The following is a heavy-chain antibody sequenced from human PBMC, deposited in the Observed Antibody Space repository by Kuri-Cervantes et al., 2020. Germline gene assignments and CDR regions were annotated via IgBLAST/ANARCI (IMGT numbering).Heavy chain of an antibody. V-gene: IGHV1-46*01. CDR3: ARESSGEGGYFDY. CDR1: GYTFTSYY. CDR2: INPSGGST. Sequence: ASVKVSCKASGYTFTSYYMHWVRQAPGQGLEWMGIINPSGGSTSYAQKFQGWVTMTRDTSISTAYMELSRLTSDDTAVYYCARESSGEGGYFDYWGQGTLVTVSS. D-gene: IGHD6-19*01. J-gene: IGHJ4*02.